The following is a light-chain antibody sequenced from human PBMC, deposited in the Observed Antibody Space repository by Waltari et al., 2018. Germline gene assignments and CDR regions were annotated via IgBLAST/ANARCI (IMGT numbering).Light chain of an antibody. J-gene: IGLJ7*01. Sequence: QSALTQPTPASGSPGQSITISRTGPSSDVGGYAYVSWYQQHPGKAPKLMIYEVSKRPSWVPDRFSGSKSGNTASLTVSGLQAEDEADYYCSSYAGSNNAVFGGGTHLTVL. CDR2: EVS. CDR1: SSDVGGYAY. CDR3: SSYAGSNNAV. V-gene: IGLV2-8*01.